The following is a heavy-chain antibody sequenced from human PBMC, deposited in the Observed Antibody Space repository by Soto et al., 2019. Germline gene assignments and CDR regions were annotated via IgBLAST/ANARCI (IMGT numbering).Heavy chain of an antibody. J-gene: IGHJ6*02. CDR2: ISYDGSNK. Sequence: GGSLRLSCAASGFTFSSYAMHWVRQAPGKGLEWVAVISYDGSNKYYADSVKGRFTISRDNSKNTLYLQMNSLRAEDTAVYYCARDGGYVTGRVYNRITMIVGGMDVWGQGTTVTVSS. V-gene: IGHV3-30-3*01. CDR3: ARDGGYVTGRVYNRITMIVGGMDV. CDR1: GFTFSSYA. D-gene: IGHD3-22*01.